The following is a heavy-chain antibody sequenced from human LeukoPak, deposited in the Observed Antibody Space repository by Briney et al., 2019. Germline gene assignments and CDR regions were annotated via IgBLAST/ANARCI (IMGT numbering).Heavy chain of an antibody. CDR1: GGSISSYY. CDR2: IYYSGTT. Sequence: SETLSLTCTVSGGSISSYYWSWIRQPPGKGLEWIGYIYYSGTTNYNPSLKSRVTLSVDTSENQFSLKLSSVTAADTAVYYCARVDRASDIVAHLDYWGQGTLVTVSS. CDR3: ARVDRASDIVAHLDY. D-gene: IGHD5-12*01. V-gene: IGHV4-59*12. J-gene: IGHJ4*02.